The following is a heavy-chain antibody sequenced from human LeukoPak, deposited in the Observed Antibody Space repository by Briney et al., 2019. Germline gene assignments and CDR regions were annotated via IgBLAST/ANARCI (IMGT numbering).Heavy chain of an antibody. CDR3: AREDGAGYYYYYMDV. CDR2: ISSSSSTI. V-gene: IGHV3-48*04. D-gene: IGHD3-10*01. J-gene: IGHJ6*03. Sequence: GGSLRLSCAASGFTFSSYSMNWVRQAPGKGLEWVSYISSSSSTIYYADSVKGRFTISRDNAKNSLYLQMNSLRAEDTAVYYCAREDGAGYYYYYMDVWGKGTTVTVSS. CDR1: GFTFSSYS.